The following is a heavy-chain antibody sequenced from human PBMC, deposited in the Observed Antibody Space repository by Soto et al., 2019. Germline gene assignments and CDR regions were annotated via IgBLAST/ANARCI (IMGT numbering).Heavy chain of an antibody. J-gene: IGHJ3*02. Sequence: GSLRLSCAASGFTFSDYYMSWIRQAPGKGLERVSYISSSSSYTNYADSVKGRFTISRDNAKNSLYLQMNSLRAEDTAVYYCASGLRAYYYDSSGYVQGAFDIWGQGTMVTVSS. D-gene: IGHD3-22*01. CDR2: ISSSSSYT. CDR3: ASGLRAYYYDSSGYVQGAFDI. CDR1: GFTFSDYY. V-gene: IGHV3-11*06.